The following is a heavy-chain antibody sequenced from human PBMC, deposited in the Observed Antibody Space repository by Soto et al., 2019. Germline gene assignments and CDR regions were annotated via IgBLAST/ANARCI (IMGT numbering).Heavy chain of an antibody. Sequence: SETLTLTCAVYGGSFSGYYWSWIRQPPGKGLEWIAEINHSGSTNYNPSLKSRVTTTVDTSKNQFSLKLSSVTAADTAVYFCSREGGESSDGLYYFDSWGQGSLVTVSS. V-gene: IGHV4-34*01. CDR2: INHSGST. J-gene: IGHJ4*02. CDR1: GGSFSGYY. D-gene: IGHD3-16*01. CDR3: SREGGESSDGLYYFDS.